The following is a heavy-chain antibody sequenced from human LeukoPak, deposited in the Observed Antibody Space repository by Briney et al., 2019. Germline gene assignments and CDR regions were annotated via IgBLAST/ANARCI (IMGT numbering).Heavy chain of an antibody. CDR3: ASAFSGSYRIDY. Sequence: SETLSLTCAVYGGSFSGYYWSWIRQPPGKGLEWIGEINHSGSTNYNPSLKSRVTISVDTSKNQFSLKLSSVTAADTAVYYCASAFSGSYRIDYWGQGTLVTDSS. J-gene: IGHJ4*02. CDR2: INHSGST. V-gene: IGHV4-34*01. CDR1: GGSFSGYY. D-gene: IGHD3-16*02.